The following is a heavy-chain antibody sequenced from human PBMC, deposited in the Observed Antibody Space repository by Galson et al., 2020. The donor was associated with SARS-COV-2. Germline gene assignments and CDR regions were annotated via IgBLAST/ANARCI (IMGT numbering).Heavy chain of an antibody. Sequence: SGPTLAKPTQTLTLPCTSSGFSLTTRAVGVGWIRQPPGKALGRLAPLYWDDDKRYSPSLQSRLTLTKDTSKNQVVLTMTNMDPVDTATYYCAHRYLVMSAFDIWGQGTMVTVSS. CDR1: GFSLTTRAVG. CDR3: AHRYLVMSAFDI. D-gene: IGHD3-22*01. CDR2: LYWDDDK. J-gene: IGHJ3*02. V-gene: IGHV2-5*02.